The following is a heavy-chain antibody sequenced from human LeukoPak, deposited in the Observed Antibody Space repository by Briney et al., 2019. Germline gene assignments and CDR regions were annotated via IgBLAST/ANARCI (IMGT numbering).Heavy chain of an antibody. CDR3: AKDSIAAAGTFDY. Sequence: GGSLRLSCAASGFTFSSYAMHWVRQAPGKGLEWVAVISYDGSNKYYADSVKGRFTISRDNSKNTLYLQMNSLRAEDTAVYYCAKDSIAAAGTFDYWGQGTLVTVSS. D-gene: IGHD6-13*01. CDR1: GFTFSSYA. J-gene: IGHJ4*02. V-gene: IGHV3-30-3*01. CDR2: ISYDGSNK.